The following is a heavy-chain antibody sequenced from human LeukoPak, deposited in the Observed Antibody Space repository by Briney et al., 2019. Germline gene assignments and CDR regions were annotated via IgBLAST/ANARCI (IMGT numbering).Heavy chain of an antibody. J-gene: IGHJ6*02. D-gene: IGHD2-2*02. CDR1: GGSISSGGYY. CDR2: IYYSGST. Sequence: PSETLSLTCTVSGGSISSGGYYWSWIRQHPGKGLEWIGYIYYSGSTYYNPSLKSRVTTSVDTSKNQFSLKLSSVTAADTAVYYCARDAIPLYYGMDVWGQGTTVTVSS. V-gene: IGHV4-31*03. CDR3: ARDAIPLYYGMDV.